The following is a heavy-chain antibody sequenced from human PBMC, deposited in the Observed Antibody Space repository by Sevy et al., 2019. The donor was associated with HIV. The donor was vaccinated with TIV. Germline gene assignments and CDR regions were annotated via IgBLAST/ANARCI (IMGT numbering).Heavy chain of an antibody. CDR2: IQEDGSGK. J-gene: IGHJ6*03. CDR3: ATDPFSVTSSNDYMDV. Sequence: GGSLRLSCAASGFTFSKYWMSWVRQAPGKGLEWVANIQEDGSGKYYVAAVKGRFTISRDNAKNSLYLQMNSLRAEDTAVYYCATDPFSVTSSNDYMDVWGKGTTVTVSS. V-gene: IGHV3-7*01. CDR1: GFTFSKYW. D-gene: IGHD4-17*01.